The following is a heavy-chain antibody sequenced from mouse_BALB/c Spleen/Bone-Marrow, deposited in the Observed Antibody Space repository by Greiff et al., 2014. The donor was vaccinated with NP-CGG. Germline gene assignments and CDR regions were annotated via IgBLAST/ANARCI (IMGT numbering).Heavy chain of an antibody. CDR2: IYPSDSYT. J-gene: IGHJ2*01. D-gene: IGHD1-1*01. Sequence: QVQLQQSGAELVRPGASVKLSCKASGYTFTSYWTNWVKQRPGQGLEWIGNIYPSDSYTNYNQKFKDKATLTVDKSSTTAYMQLSSPTSEDSAVYYCTRGGSSPYYFDYWGQGTTLTVSS. V-gene: IGHV1-69*02. CDR1: GYTFTSYW. CDR3: TRGGSSPYYFDY.